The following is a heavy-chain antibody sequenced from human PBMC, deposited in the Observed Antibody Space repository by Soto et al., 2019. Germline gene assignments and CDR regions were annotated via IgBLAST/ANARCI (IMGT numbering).Heavy chain of an antibody. D-gene: IGHD3-10*01. J-gene: IGHJ4*02. V-gene: IGHV3-23*01. CDR3: AMLGSSAWAPHYYFDY. Sequence: EVQLLEPGGGWVQPGGSLSLSCAASGFTFNIYAMGWVRPAPGKGLEWVSAITGSGSDTYYRDSVKGRFTSSRDNSKNTLFLQVNSLRAEDTAIYYCAMLGSSAWAPHYYFDYWGLGTLVTVSS. CDR1: GFTFNIYA. CDR2: ITGSGSDT.